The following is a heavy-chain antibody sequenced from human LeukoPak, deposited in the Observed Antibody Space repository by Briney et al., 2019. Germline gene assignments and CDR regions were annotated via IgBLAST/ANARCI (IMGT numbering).Heavy chain of an antibody. CDR3: ARAPESGIAAAGTPYYFDY. CDR1: GFTFSSYA. Sequence: GGSLRLSCAASGFTFSSYAMHWVRQAPGKGLEWVAVISYDGSNKYYADSVKGRFTISRDNSKNTLYLQMNSLGAEDTAVYYCARAPESGIAAAGTPYYFDYWGQGTLVTVSS. CDR2: ISYDGSNK. D-gene: IGHD6-13*01. V-gene: IGHV3-30-3*01. J-gene: IGHJ4*02.